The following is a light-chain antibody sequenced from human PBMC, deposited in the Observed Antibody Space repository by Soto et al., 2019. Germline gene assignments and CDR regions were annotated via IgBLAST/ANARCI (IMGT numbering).Light chain of an antibody. CDR1: QSISSY. J-gene: IGKJ4*01. V-gene: IGKV1-39*01. CDR2: AAS. Sequence: IQMTQSPSSLSASVGDRVTITCRASQSISSYLNWYQQKPGKAPKLLIYAASSLQSGVPSRFSGSGSGTDFTFTISILQPEDFATYYCQQSSSTPLTFGGGTKVDIK. CDR3: QQSSSTPLT.